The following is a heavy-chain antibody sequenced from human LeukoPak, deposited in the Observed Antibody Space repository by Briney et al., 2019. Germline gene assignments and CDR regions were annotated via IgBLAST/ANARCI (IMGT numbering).Heavy chain of an antibody. CDR1: GGSFSGYY. D-gene: IGHD2-15*01. CDR3: ARGAAPYRGSGLTGAFDI. Sequence: PSETLSLTCAVYGGSFSGYYWSWIRQPPGKGLEWIGEINHSGSTNYNPSLKSRVTISVDTSKNQFSLKLSSVTAADTAVYYCARGAAPYRGSGLTGAFDIWGQGTMVTVSS. V-gene: IGHV4-34*01. CDR2: INHSGST. J-gene: IGHJ3*02.